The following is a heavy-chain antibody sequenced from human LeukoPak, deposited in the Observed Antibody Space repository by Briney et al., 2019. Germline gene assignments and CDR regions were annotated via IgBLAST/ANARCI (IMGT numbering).Heavy chain of an antibody. D-gene: IGHD1-26*01. J-gene: IGHJ4*02. CDR1: GFTFSSYA. Sequence: GGSLRLSCAASGFTFSSYAMHWVRQAPGKGLEWVAVISYDGSNKYYADSVKGRFTISRDNSKSTLFLQMNSLRVEDTAVYYCAKGRSQTDYWGQGTLVTVSS. V-gene: IGHV3-30-3*01. CDR2: ISYDGSNK. CDR3: AKGRSQTDY.